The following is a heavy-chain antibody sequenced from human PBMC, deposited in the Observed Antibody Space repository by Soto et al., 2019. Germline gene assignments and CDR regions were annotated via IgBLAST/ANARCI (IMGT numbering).Heavy chain of an antibody. CDR3: ARWGSLRYYGMEV. Sequence: GGSLRLSCSASGFTFSSYDMHWVRQATGKGLEWVSAIGTAGDTYYPGSVKGRFTISRENAKNSLYLQMNSLRAEDTAVYYCARWGSLRYYGMEVWGQGTTVTVSS. D-gene: IGHD3-16*01. J-gene: IGHJ6*02. V-gene: IGHV3-13*01. CDR2: IGTAGDT. CDR1: GFTFSSYD.